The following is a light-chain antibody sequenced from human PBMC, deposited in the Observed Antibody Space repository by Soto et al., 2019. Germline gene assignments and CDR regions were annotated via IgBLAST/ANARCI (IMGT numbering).Light chain of an antibody. CDR2: GNS. CDR3: QSYDSTLSGYV. J-gene: IGLJ1*01. Sequence: QSALTQPPSVSGAPGQRVTISCTGSSSNIGAGYDVHWYQQLPGTAPKLLIYGNSNRPSGVPDRFSGSKSGTSASLAITGLQAEDEADYYCQSYDSTLSGYVFETGTRVPAL. CDR1: SSNIGAGYD. V-gene: IGLV1-40*01.